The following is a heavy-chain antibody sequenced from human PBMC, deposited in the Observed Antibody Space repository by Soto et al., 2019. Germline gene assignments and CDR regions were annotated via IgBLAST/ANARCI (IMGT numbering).Heavy chain of an antibody. CDR1: GGSGGAFSGYY. J-gene: IGHJ6*02. CDR3: AGGDNYSHFYYGMDV. Sequence: SETLSLTCAVYGGSGGAFSGYYWSWIRQPPGKGLEWIGEIYHSGSTNYNPSLKSRVTISVDTSKNQFSLKLTAVTAADTAVYYCAGGDNYSHFYYGMDVWGQGTTVTVSS. V-gene: IGHV4-34*01. D-gene: IGHD3-10*01. CDR2: IYHSGST.